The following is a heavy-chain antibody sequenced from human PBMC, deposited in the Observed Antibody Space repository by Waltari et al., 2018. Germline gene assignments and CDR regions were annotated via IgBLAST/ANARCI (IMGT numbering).Heavy chain of an antibody. Sequence: QVQLQQWGAGLLKPSETLSLTCAVYGGSFSGYYWSWIRQPPGKGLEWIGEINHSGSINSNPDLKSRVTISVDTSKNQFSLKLGSVTAADTAVYDCARAWISLILGATSAFDIWGQGTMVTVS. CDR2: INHSGSI. CDR3: ARAWISLILGATSAFDI. V-gene: IGHV4-34*01. J-gene: IGHJ3*02. D-gene: IGHD5-12*01. CDR1: GGSFSGYY.